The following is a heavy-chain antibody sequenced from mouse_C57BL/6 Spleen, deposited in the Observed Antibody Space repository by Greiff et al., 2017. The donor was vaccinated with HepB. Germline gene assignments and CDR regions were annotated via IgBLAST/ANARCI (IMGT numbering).Heavy chain of an antibody. CDR2: IYPGDGDT. J-gene: IGHJ2*01. D-gene: IGHD1-2*01. V-gene: IGHV1-80*01. Sequence: VQLQESGAELVKPGASVKISCKASGYAFSSYWMNWVKQRPGKGLEWIGQIYPGDGDTNYNGKFKGKATLTADKSSSTAYMQLSSLTSEDSAVYVCARGDDGWYYFDYWGQGTTLTVSS. CDR1: GYAFSSYW. CDR3: ARGDDGWYYFDY.